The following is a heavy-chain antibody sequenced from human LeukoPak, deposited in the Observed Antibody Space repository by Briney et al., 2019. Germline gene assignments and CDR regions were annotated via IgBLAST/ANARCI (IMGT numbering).Heavy chain of an antibody. CDR2: IIPIFGTA. CDR1: GGTFSSYA. D-gene: IGHD6-13*01. Sequence: SVKVSCKASGGTFSSYAISWVRQAPGQGLEWMGGIIPIFGTANYAQKFQGRVTITAAKSTSTAYMELSSLRSEDTAVYYCATATPPKWSSSWNSKKNWFDPWGQGTLVTVSS. V-gene: IGHV1-69*06. J-gene: IGHJ5*02. CDR3: ATATPPKWSSSWNSKKNWFDP.